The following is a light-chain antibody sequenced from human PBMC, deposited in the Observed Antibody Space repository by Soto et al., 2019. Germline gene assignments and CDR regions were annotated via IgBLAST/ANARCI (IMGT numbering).Light chain of an antibody. J-gene: IGKJ5*01. Sequence: DIVMTQSPASLAVSLGERATFNCKSSQSVLDSSNNRNYLAWYQQKPGQPPKLLIYWASTRESGVPGRFRGSGSGTDFTLTINSLQSEDVAVYYCQQYYSTSSITFGQGTRLEIK. CDR1: QSVLDSSNNRNY. CDR3: QQYYSTSSIT. CDR2: WAS. V-gene: IGKV4-1*01.